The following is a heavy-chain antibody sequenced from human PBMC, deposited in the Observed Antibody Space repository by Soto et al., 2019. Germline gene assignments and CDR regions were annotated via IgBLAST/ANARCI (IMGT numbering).Heavy chain of an antibody. Sequence: GSGPTLVNPTQTLTLTCTFSGFSLSTSGMRVSWIRQPPGKALEWLARIDWDDDKLYSTSLKTRLTISKDTSKNQVVLTMTNMDPVDTATYYRARSIVAAGNRWFDPWGQGTLVTVSS. CDR1: GFSLSTSGMR. J-gene: IGHJ5*02. V-gene: IGHV2-70*04. D-gene: IGHD6-13*01. CDR2: IDWDDDK. CDR3: ARSIVAAGNRWFDP.